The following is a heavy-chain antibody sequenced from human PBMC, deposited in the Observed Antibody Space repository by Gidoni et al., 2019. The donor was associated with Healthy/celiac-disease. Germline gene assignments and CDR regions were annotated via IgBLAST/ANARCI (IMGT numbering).Heavy chain of an antibody. Sequence: QVQLVQSGAEVKKPGASVKVSCKASGYTFTSYAMHWVRQAPGQRLEWMGWINAGNGNTKYSQKFQGRVTITRDTSASTAYMELSSLRSEDTAVYYCARVYYYDSSGYYYVYDAFDIWGQGTMVTVSS. J-gene: IGHJ3*02. CDR3: ARVYYYDSSGYYYVYDAFDI. V-gene: IGHV1-3*01. D-gene: IGHD3-22*01. CDR2: INAGNGNT. CDR1: GYTFTSYA.